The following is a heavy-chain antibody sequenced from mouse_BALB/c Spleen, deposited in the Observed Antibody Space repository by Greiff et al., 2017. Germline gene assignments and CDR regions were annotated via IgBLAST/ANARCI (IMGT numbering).Heavy chain of an antibody. CDR3: ARGTSPGAMDY. D-gene: IGHD3-3*01. CDR2: IYPGDGDT. CDR1: GYTFTSYW. Sequence: QVQLQQSGAELARPGASVKLSCKASGYTFTSYWMQWVKQRPGQGLEWIGAIYPGDGDTRYTQKFKGKATLTADKSSSTAYMQLSSLASEDSAVYYCARGTSPGAMDYWGQGTSVTVSS. J-gene: IGHJ4*01. V-gene: IGHV1-87*01.